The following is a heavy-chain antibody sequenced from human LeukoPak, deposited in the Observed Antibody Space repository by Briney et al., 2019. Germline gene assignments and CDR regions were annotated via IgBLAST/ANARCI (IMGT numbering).Heavy chain of an antibody. CDR3: AKAYGTNVYYQFPFDF. CDR1: GFTFSSNA. Sequence: GGSLRLSCAASGFTFSSNAMTWVRQAPGKGLECVSAITAGGDTPYYADSVRGRFTISRENSRNTLYLQLNNLGAEDTAMYYCAKAYGTNVYYQFPFDFWGQGPLVPVSS. V-gene: IGHV3-23*01. J-gene: IGHJ4*02. CDR2: ITAGGDTP. D-gene: IGHD2-8*01.